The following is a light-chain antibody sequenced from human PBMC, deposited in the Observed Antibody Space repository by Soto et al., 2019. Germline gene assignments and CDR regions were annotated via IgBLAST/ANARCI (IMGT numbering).Light chain of an antibody. Sequence: QSVLTQPASVSGSPGQSITISCTGTSRDVGSYNLASWYQQHPGKAPKVMIYEVSKRPSGVSNRFSGSKSGNTASLTISGLQAEDEADYYCCSYGGSYVFGPGTRSPS. V-gene: IGLV2-23*02. J-gene: IGLJ1*01. CDR2: EVS. CDR3: CSYGGSYV. CDR1: SRDVGSYNL.